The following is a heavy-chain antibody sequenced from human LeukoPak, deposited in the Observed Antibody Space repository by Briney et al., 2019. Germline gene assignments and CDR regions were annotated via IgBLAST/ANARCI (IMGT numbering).Heavy chain of an antibody. CDR2: TSGSGGST. Sequence: PGGSLRLSCAASGFTFSSYAMSWVRQAPGKGLEWVSATSGSGGSTYYADSVKGRFTISRDNSKNTLYLQMNSLRAEDTAVYYCAKGGIPYYGMDVWGLGTTVTVSS. CDR3: AKGGIPYYGMDV. J-gene: IGHJ6*02. CDR1: GFTFSSYA. D-gene: IGHD6-13*01. V-gene: IGHV3-23*01.